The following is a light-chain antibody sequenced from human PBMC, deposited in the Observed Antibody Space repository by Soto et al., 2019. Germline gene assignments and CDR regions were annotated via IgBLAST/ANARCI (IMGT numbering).Light chain of an antibody. V-gene: IGKV3-20*01. J-gene: IGKJ1*01. CDR3: QQYGSSPQT. CDR2: GAS. CDR1: QSVSSRC. Sequence: ESVLTQSPGTLSLSPGERATLSCRASQSVSSRCLAWYQQKPGQAPRLLIYGASSRATDIPDRFSGSGSGTDFTLTISRLEPEDFAVYYCQQYGSSPQTFGQGTKVDI.